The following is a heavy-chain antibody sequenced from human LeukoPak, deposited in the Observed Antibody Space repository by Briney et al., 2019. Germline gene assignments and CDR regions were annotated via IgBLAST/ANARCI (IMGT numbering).Heavy chain of an antibody. D-gene: IGHD4-17*01. CDR3: PRDPNGDYLGAFEF. J-gene: IGHJ3*01. V-gene: IGHV3-23*01. CDR1: LLIFINYV. Sequence: GGSLTLSCLACLLIFINYVLIWVRPAPGKERDGVSAISRNGGGTYYADAVKGRFTISRDNAKNTLYLQVNSLKAEDTAVYYCPRDPNGDYLGAFEFWGQGTMVTVSS. CDR2: ISRNGGGT.